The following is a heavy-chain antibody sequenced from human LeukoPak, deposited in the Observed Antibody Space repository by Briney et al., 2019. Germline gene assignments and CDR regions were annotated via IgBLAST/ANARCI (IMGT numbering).Heavy chain of an antibody. CDR1: GFTFSSYA. Sequence: GGSLRPSCAASGFTFSSYAMSWVRQAPGKGLEWGSAISGSGGSTYYADSVKGGFTISRDNSKNTLYLQMNSLRAEDTAVYYCAKRHCSSTSCSDYWGQGTLVTVSS. J-gene: IGHJ4*02. CDR3: AKRHCSSTSCSDY. V-gene: IGHV3-23*01. D-gene: IGHD2-2*01. CDR2: ISGSGGST.